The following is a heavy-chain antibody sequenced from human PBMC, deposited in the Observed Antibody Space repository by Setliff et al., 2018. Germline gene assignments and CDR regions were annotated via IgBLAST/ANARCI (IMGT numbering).Heavy chain of an antibody. V-gene: IGHV3-23*01. Sequence: PGGSLRLSCVVSGFTFSSYAMTWVRHAPGKGLEWVSVITGSGNSIYYADSVKGRFTISRDNAKNSLYLQMNSLRAEDTAIYYCVRALAYYYMDVWGKGTTVTVSS. CDR3: VRALAYYYMDV. CDR1: GFTFSSYA. J-gene: IGHJ6*03. CDR2: ITGSGNSI.